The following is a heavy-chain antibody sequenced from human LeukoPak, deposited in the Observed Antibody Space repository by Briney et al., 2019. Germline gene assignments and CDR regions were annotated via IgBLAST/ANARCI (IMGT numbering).Heavy chain of an antibody. D-gene: IGHD3-10*01. CDR3: ASQTGMVRGVIYY. J-gene: IGHJ4*02. Sequence: GGSLRLSCAASGFTLSSYAMSWVRQAPGKGLEWVSAISGSGGSTYYADSVKGRFTISRDNSKNTLYLQMNSLRAEDTAVYYCASQTGMVRGVIYYWGQGTLVTVSS. CDR1: GFTLSSYA. CDR2: ISGSGGST. V-gene: IGHV3-23*01.